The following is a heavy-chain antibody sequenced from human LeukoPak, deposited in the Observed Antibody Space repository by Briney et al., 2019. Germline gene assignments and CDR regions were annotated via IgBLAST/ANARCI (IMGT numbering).Heavy chain of an antibody. CDR1: GYTFTGYY. J-gene: IGHJ6*02. D-gene: IGHD2-2*01. CDR2: INPNSGGT. CDR3: ARDQGYCSSTSCFNYYYGMDV. V-gene: IGHV1-2*02. Sequence: ASVKVSCKASGYTFTGYYMHWVRQAPGQGLGWMGWINPNSGGTNYAQKFQGRVTMTRDTSISTAYMGLSRLRSDDTAVYYCARDQGYCSSTSCFNYYYGMDVWGQGTTVTVSS.